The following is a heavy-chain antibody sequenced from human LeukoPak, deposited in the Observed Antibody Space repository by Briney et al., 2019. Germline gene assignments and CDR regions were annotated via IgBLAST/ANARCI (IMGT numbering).Heavy chain of an antibody. CDR2: VYYSGST. V-gene: IGHV4-34*01. J-gene: IGHJ5*02. Sequence: SETLSLTCAVYGGSFSGYYWSWIRQPPGKGLEWFGCVYYSGSTNYNPSLKSRVTISVDTSKNQFSLKLSSVTAADTAVYYCASRVSSIFGVVITRGAWFDPWGQGTLVTVSS. CDR1: GGSFSGYY. D-gene: IGHD3-3*01. CDR3: ASRVSSIFGVVITRGAWFDP.